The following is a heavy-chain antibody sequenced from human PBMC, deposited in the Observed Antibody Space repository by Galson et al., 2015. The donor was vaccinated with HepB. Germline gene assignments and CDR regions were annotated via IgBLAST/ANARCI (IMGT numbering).Heavy chain of an antibody. D-gene: IGHD6-13*01. CDR1: GYSFTSYW. J-gene: IGHJ6*02. CDR2: IDPSDSYT. Sequence: QSGAEVKKPGESLRISCKGSGYSFTSYWISWVRQMPGKGLEWMGRIDPSDSYTNYSPSFQGHVTISADKSISTAYLQWSSLKASDTAMYYCATSPQGGSSWPPGMDVWGQGTTVTVSS. CDR3: ATSPQGGSSWPPGMDV. V-gene: IGHV5-10-1*01.